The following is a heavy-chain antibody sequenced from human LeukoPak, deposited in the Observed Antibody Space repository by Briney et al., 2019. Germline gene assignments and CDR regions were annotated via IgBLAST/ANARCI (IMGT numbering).Heavy chain of an antibody. D-gene: IGHD3-10*01. V-gene: IGHV4-61*02. CDR2: VYSSGST. J-gene: IGHJ5*02. CDR3: ARTPLRGATFFTSYPNWFDT. CDR1: GGSISSGSYY. Sequence: PSETLSLTYTVSGGSISSGSYYWSWIRQPAGKGLEWIGRVYSSGSTDYNPSLKSRLSISVDTSKIQFSLRLSSVTVADTAVYYCARTPLRGATFFTSYPNWFDTWGQGTLVTVPS.